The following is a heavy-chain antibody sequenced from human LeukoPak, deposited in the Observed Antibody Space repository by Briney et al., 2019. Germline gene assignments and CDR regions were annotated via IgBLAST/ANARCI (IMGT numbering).Heavy chain of an antibody. Sequence: ASVKVSCKASGYTFTSYGISWVRQAPGQGLEWMGWISAYNGNTNYAQKLQGRVTMTTDTSTSTAYMELRSLRSDDTAVYYCARISAYGGNSGWFDPWGQGTLVTVSS. J-gene: IGHJ5*02. V-gene: IGHV1-18*01. D-gene: IGHD4-23*01. CDR3: ARISAYGGNSGWFDP. CDR2: ISAYNGNT. CDR1: GYTFTSYG.